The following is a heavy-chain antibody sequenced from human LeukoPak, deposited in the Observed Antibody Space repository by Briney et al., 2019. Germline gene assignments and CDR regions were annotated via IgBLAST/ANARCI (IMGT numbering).Heavy chain of an antibody. CDR2: INSDGSST. CDR3: ARDSFQQPTAN. Sequence: GGSLRLSCAASGFTFSSYWMHWVRQAPGKGLVWVSRINSDGSSTSYAGSVKGRFTISRDNAKNTLYLQMNSLRAEDTAVYYCARDSFQQPTANWGQGTLVTVSS. J-gene: IGHJ4*02. D-gene: IGHD6-13*01. CDR1: GFTFSSYW. V-gene: IGHV3-74*01.